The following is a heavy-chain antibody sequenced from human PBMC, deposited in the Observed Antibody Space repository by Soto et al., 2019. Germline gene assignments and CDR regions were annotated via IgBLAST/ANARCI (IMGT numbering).Heavy chain of an antibody. CDR3: ARGDIVLMVYAIPQNYYYYGMDV. CDR1: GGTFSSYA. Sequence: RASVKVSCKASGGTFSSYAISWVRQAPGQGLEWMGGIIPIFGTANYAQKFQGRVTITADESTSTAYMELSSLRSEDTAVYYCARGDIVLMVYAIPQNYYYYGMDVWGQGTTVTVSS. V-gene: IGHV1-69*13. CDR2: IIPIFGTA. D-gene: IGHD2-8*01. J-gene: IGHJ6*02.